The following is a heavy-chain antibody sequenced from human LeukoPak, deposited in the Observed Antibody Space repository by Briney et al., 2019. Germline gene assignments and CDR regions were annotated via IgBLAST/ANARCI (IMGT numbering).Heavy chain of an antibody. Sequence: GGSLRLSCAASGFTVSNNYMSWVRQAPGKKLEWVSDIYSDGTTFYADSVKGRFTISRDNSKNTLYLQMNSLRAEDTAVYYCAKGLGMGPRGDYWGQGTLVTVSS. CDR1: GFTVSNNY. J-gene: IGHJ4*02. CDR2: IYSDGTT. V-gene: IGHV3-53*01. CDR3: AKGLGMGPRGDY. D-gene: IGHD3-10*01.